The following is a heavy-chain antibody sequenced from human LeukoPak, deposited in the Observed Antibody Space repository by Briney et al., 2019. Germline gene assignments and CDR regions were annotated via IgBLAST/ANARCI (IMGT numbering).Heavy chain of an antibody. J-gene: IGHJ6*03. CDR2: IIPIFGTA. Sequence: SVKVSCKVSGYTLTELSMHWVRQAPGQGLEWMGGIIPIFGTANYAQKFQGRVTITTDESTSTAYMELSSLRSEDTAVYYCTKSDPTTSDMDVWGKGTTVTVSS. D-gene: IGHD1-26*01. V-gene: IGHV1-69*05. CDR3: TKSDPTTSDMDV. CDR1: GYTLTELS.